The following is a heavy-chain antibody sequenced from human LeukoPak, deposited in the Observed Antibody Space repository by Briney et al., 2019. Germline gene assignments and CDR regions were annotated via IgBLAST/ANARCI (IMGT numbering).Heavy chain of an antibody. CDR3: ARDLGDDYDILTGYYDY. CDR1: GFTFSSYC. J-gene: IGHJ4*02. Sequence: GGSLRLSCAASGFTFSSYCMSWVRQAPGKGLEWVSNIKQGGSETYYVDSVKGRFTISRDNAKNSLYLQMNSLRAEDTAVYYCARDLGDDYDILTGYYDYWGQGTLVTVSS. D-gene: IGHD3-9*01. CDR2: IKQGGSET. V-gene: IGHV3-7*01.